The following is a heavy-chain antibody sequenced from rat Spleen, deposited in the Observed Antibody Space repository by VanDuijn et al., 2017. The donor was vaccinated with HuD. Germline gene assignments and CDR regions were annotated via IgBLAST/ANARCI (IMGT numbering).Heavy chain of an antibody. Sequence: EVQLVESGGGLVQPGRSLKLSCAVSGFTFSNYGMAWVRQAPTKGLEWVASISTGGGNTYYRDSVKGRFTISRDDAKNTLYLQMDSLRSEDTATYYCARETGYNSYFDYWGHGVMVTVSS. J-gene: IGHJ2*01. CDR3: ARETGYNSYFDY. V-gene: IGHV5S13*01. CDR1: GFTFSNYG. CDR2: ISTGGGNT. D-gene: IGHD1-4*01.